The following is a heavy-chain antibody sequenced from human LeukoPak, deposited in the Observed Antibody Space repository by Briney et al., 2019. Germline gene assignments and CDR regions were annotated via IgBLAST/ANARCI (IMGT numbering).Heavy chain of an antibody. V-gene: IGHV5-51*01. J-gene: IGHJ2*01. CDR3: AVGKNVIYWYFNL. CDR1: GRSFTNYW. Sequence: GESLKISCHGSGRSFTNYWIGWVRQMPGKGLEWMGIIYPNDSDTRYSPSFQGQVTISADKSISTAYLQWSTLKASDTAMYFCAVGKNVIYWYFNLWGRGTLVTVSS. D-gene: IGHD1-1*01. CDR2: IYPNDSDT.